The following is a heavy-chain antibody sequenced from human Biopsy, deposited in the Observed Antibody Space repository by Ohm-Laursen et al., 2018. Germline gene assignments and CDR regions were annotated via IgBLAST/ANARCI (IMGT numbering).Heavy chain of an antibody. D-gene: IGHD3-10*01. J-gene: IGHJ4*02. CDR2: IKWNSGKI. V-gene: IGHV3-20*04. CDR3: ARDTGTMVRGVLYQ. CDR1: GFTFSSYA. Sequence: SLRLSCAASGFTFSSYAMSWVRQAPGKGLEWVSGIKWNSGKIDYADSVKGRFTISRDNAKNSLYLHMNSLRTEDSAFYYCARDTGTMVRGVLYQWGQGTQVTVSS.